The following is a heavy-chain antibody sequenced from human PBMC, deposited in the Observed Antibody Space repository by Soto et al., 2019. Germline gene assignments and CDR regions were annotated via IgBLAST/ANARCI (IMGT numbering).Heavy chain of an antibody. J-gene: IGHJ5*02. V-gene: IGHV3-74*01. D-gene: IGHD2-21*02. Sequence: VGSLRLSCAASGFNFSNHWMHWVRQRPAEGLVWVSRITSDGKSKAYAESVKGRFAISRDNAKNTLYLQMNGLAAEDTAVYYCARESGDWPLNWFDPWGQGTLVTVSS. CDR1: GFNFSNHW. CDR2: ITSDGKSK. CDR3: ARESGDWPLNWFDP.